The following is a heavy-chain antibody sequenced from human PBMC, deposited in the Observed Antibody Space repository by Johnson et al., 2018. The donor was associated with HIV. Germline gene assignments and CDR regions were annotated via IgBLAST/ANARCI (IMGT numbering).Heavy chain of an antibody. J-gene: IGHJ3*02. CDR3: ARDRFYSSGWEGAADAFDI. CDR1: GFTFSSYG. D-gene: IGHD6-25*01. V-gene: IGHV3-30*02. Sequence: QVQLVESGGGVVQPGGSLRLSCVASGFTFSSYGMHWVRQAPGKGLEWVAFIGDDGSNKYYGDSVKGRFAISRDNSNNTVYLQMNSLRPEYTAVYYCARDRFYSSGWEGAADAFDIWGQGTMVTVSS. CDR2: IGDDGSNK.